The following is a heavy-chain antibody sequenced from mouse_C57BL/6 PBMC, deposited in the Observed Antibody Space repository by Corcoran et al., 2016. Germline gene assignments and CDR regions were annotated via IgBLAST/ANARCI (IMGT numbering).Heavy chain of an antibody. V-gene: IGHV1-15*01. Sequence: QVQLQQSGAELVRPGASVTLSCKASGYTFTDYEMHWVKQTPVHGLEWIGAIDPETGGTAYNQKFKGKALLTADKSSSTAYMELSSLTSEDSAVYYCTRWGSGYAMDYWGQGTSVTVSS. CDR3: TRWGSGYAMDY. J-gene: IGHJ4*01. CDR1: GYTFTDYE. CDR2: IDPETGGT.